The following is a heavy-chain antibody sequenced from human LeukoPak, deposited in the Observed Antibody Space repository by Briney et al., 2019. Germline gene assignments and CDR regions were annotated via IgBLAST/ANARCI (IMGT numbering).Heavy chain of an antibody. V-gene: IGHV3-30*18. CDR3: AKDHSGLDY. CDR1: GFTFSSYG. Sequence: GGSLRLSCAASGFTFSSYGMHWVRQAPGKGLEWLAVISYDGSNKYYADSVKGRFTISRDNSKNTLYLQMNSLRAEDTAVYYCAKDHSGLDYWGQGTLVTVSS. D-gene: IGHD1-26*01. J-gene: IGHJ4*02. CDR2: ISYDGSNK.